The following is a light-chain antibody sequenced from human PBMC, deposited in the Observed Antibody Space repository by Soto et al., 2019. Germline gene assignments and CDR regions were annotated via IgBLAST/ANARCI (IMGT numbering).Light chain of an antibody. CDR2: ATS. Sequence: DTQMTHTPSSLSASVGDRVTITCRASHDISNYLAWFQQKPGKAPKSLIYATSTLQSGVPSRFSGSGFGADFTLTIDSLQPEDFATYYCQQYRSYPYTFGQGTKVDIK. J-gene: IGKJ2*01. V-gene: IGKV1-16*01. CDR3: QQYRSYPYT. CDR1: HDISNY.